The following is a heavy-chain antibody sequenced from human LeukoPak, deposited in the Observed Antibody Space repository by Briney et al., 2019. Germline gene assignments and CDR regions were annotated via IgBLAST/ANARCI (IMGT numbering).Heavy chain of an antibody. J-gene: IGHJ5*02. CDR1: GYTFTGYY. CDR3: ARDGLRTHRYSSSWSSRLDNWFDP. CDR2: INPNSGGT. Sequence: GASVKVSCKASGYTFTGYYMHWVRQAPGQGLEWMGWINPNSGGTNYAQKFQGRVTMTRDTSISTAYMELSRLRSDDTAVYYCARDGLRTHRYSSSWSSRLDNWFDPWGQGTLVTVSS. V-gene: IGHV1-2*02. D-gene: IGHD6-13*01.